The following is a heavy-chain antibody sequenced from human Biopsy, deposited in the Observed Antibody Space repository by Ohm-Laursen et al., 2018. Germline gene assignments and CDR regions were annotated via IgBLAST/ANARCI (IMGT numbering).Heavy chain of an antibody. D-gene: IGHD1-1*01. Sequence: SVKVSCKASGYTFTSYGISWVRQAPGQGLEWMGWTNTENGNTIYAQNLQGRVTMTADTSTSTAYMEVTSLRSDDTAVYYCARAKLEPVYYYYGMDVWGQGTTVTVSS. J-gene: IGHJ6*02. CDR3: ARAKLEPVYYYYGMDV. V-gene: IGHV1-18*01. CDR1: GYTFTSYG. CDR2: TNTENGNT.